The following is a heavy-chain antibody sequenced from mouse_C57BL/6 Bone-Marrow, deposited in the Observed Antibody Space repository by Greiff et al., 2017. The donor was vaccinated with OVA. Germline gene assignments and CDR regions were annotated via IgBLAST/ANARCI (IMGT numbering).Heavy chain of an antibody. D-gene: IGHD4-1*01. Sequence: VKLMESGAELVKPGASVKMSCKASGYTFTSYWITWVKQRPGQGLEWIGDIYPGSGSTNYNEKFKSKATLTVDTSSSTAYMQLSSLTSEDSAVYYCAILTGRFAYWGQGTLVTVSA. V-gene: IGHV1-55*01. CDR1: GYTFTSYW. CDR2: IYPGSGST. J-gene: IGHJ3*01. CDR3: AILTGRFAY.